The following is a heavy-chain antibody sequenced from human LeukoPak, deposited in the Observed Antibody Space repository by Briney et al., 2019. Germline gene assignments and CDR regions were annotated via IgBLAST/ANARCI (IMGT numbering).Heavy chain of an antibody. CDR3: ATDRDRVSSSSRGGFDY. V-gene: IGHV1-69*04. D-gene: IGHD6-6*01. CDR2: IIPILGIA. CDR1: GGTFSSYA. J-gene: IGHJ4*02. Sequence: SVKVSCKASGGTFSSYAISWVRQAPGQGLEWMGRIIPILGIANYAQKFQGRVTITADKSTSTAYMELSSLRSEDTAVYYCATDRDRVSSSSRGGFDYWGQGTLVTVSS.